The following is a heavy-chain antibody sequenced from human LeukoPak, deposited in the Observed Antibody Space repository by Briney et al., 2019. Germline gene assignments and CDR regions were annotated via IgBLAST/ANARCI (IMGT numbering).Heavy chain of an antibody. CDR1: GLTVSSNY. CDR3: AKASPKVRGVITYYFDY. D-gene: IGHD3-10*01. J-gene: IGHJ4*02. CDR2: IYSGGST. Sequence: GGSLRLSCAASGLTVSSNYMNWVRQAPGKGLEWVSVIYSGGSTYYADSVKGRFTISRDNSKNTLYLQMNSLRAEDTAVYYCAKASPKVRGVITYYFDYWGQGTLVTVSS. V-gene: IGHV3-66*01.